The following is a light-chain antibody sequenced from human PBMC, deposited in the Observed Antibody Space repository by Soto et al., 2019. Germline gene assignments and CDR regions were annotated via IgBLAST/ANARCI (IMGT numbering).Light chain of an antibody. CDR1: QSVSSNY. CDR3: QQYGSSPPAT. Sequence: EIVLTQSPGTLSLSPGERATLSCRASQSVSSNYLAWYQQKPGQAPRLLIYAASDRAAGTPDRFSGSGSGPDFTLTITRLEPDDFAVYYCQQYGSSPPATFGGGTKVEIK. CDR2: AAS. V-gene: IGKV3-20*01. J-gene: IGKJ4*01.